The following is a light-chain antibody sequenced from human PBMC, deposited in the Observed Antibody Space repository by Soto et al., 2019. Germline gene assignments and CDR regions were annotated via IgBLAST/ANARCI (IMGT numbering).Light chain of an antibody. Sequence: EIVLTQSPGTLSLSPGERATLSCRASQSVSSSYLAWYQQKPGQAPRLLIYGASSRATGIPDRFSGSGSGTDFTITISRLEHEDFAVYYCQQYGSSPGTFGQGTKVEIE. CDR2: GAS. CDR3: QQYGSSPGT. CDR1: QSVSSSY. V-gene: IGKV3-20*01. J-gene: IGKJ1*01.